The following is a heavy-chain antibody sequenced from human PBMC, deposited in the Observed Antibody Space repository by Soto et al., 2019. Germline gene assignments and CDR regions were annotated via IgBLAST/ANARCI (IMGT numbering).Heavy chain of an antibody. J-gene: IGHJ6*02. CDR2: ISTYNGDT. D-gene: IGHD6-13*01. Sequence: QVQLVQSGPEVRKPGASVKVSCEASGYTFTTSGISWVRQVPGQGLEWMGWISTYNGDTNSAQNFQGRVLMTADTSTGTAYMELMSLKSDDTAVYYCARQGRWPYSYYGLDVWGQGTTVTVSS. CDR1: GYTFTTSG. CDR3: ARQGRWPYSYYGLDV. V-gene: IGHV1-18*01.